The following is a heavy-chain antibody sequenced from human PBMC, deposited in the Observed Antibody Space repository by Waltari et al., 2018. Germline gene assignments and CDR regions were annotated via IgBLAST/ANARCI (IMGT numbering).Heavy chain of an antibody. D-gene: IGHD4-17*01. CDR3: ARGDTTGTGWFDP. J-gene: IGHJ5*02. V-gene: IGHV4-59*01. CDR2: IYYSGST. CDR1: GGSISSYY. Sequence: QVQLQESCPGLVKPSETLSLTCTVSGGSISSYYWSWIRQPPGKGLEWIGYIYYSGSTNDNPSLKSRVTISVDTSKNQFSLKLSSVTAADTAVYYCARGDTTGTGWFDPWGQGTLVTVSS.